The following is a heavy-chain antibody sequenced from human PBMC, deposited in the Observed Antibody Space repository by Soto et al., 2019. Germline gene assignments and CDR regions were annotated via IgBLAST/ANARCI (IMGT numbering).Heavy chain of an antibody. J-gene: IGHJ4*02. V-gene: IGHV4-59*01. CDR2: IYYLGRT. CDR1: SISIYY. Sequence: PSETLTLTCTVASISIYYLDRNRHPPGKGLEWIGYIYYLGRTNYNSSLRSRVTMSIDTSKNQFSLKLSSVTAGDTAIYYCARDPVGATRFDYWGQGVPVTVS. CDR3: ARDPVGATRFDY. D-gene: IGHD1-26*01.